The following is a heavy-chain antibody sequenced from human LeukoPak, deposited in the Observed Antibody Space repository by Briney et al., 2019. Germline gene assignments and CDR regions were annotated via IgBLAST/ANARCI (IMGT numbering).Heavy chain of an antibody. CDR1: GFTFSRYW. CDR2: INSDGSRT. D-gene: IGHD3-10*01. V-gene: IGHV3-74*01. J-gene: IGHJ4*02. CDR3: ARDVSTLVKHDY. Sequence: GGSLRLSCEASGFTFSRYWMHWVRHAPGKGLVWVSRINSDGSRTTYADSVKGRFTISRDNAKNSLYLQMNSLRAEDTAVYYCARDVSTLVKHDYWGQGTLVTVSS.